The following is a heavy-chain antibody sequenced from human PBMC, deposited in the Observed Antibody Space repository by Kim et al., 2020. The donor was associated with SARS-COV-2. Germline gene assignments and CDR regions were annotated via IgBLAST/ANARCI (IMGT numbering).Heavy chain of an antibody. CDR3: TTDPGGLYSSGDLEIDWFDP. V-gene: IGHV3-15*01. CDR1: GFTFSNAW. D-gene: IGHD6-19*01. Sequence: GGSLRLSCAASGFTFSNAWMSWVRQAPGKGLEWVGRIKSKTDGGTTDYAAPVKGRFTISRDDSKNTLYLQMNSLKTEDTAVYYCTTDPGGLYSSGDLEIDWFDPWGQGTLVTVSS. J-gene: IGHJ5*02. CDR2: IKSKTDGGTT.